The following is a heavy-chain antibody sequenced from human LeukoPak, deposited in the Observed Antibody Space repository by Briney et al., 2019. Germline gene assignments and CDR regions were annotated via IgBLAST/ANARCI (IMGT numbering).Heavy chain of an antibody. Sequence: PGGSLRHSCAASGFTVSSNYMSCVPPAPGRGLEWVSIIYNGGGTYYADSVKGRFTISRDNSKNTLYLQMNSLRVEDTAVYYCAREGGYWGQGTLVTVSS. D-gene: IGHD2-15*01. J-gene: IGHJ4*02. CDR3: AREGGY. V-gene: IGHV3-53*01. CDR1: GFTVSSNY. CDR2: IYNGGGT.